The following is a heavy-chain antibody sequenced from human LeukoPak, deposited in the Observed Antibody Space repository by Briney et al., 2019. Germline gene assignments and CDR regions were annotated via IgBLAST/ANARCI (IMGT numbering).Heavy chain of an antibody. CDR1: GYSISSGYY. D-gene: IGHD3-22*01. Sequence: KPSETLSLTCAVSGYSISSGYYWGWIRQPPGKGLQWIGTIYYSERTYYSPSLKSRVTMSVDTSNNQFSLNLRSVTAADTAVYYCARRRYYDGSGYLEWGQGTLLSVSS. CDR2: IYYSERT. CDR3: ARRRYYDGSGYLE. V-gene: IGHV4-38-2*01. J-gene: IGHJ1*01.